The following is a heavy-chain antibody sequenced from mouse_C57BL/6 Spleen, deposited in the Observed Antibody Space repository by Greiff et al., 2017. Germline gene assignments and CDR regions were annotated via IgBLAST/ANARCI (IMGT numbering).Heavy chain of an antibody. V-gene: IGHV8-2*01. J-gene: IGHJ4*01. CDR3: WRVLRRESRYYYAMDY. D-gene: IGHD2-4*01. Sequence: QVTLKVSGPGILQPSQTLSLACTFSGISLSTSGMGLSWLRKPSGKALEWLASIWNNDNYYNPSLKSRLTISKETSNYQVFLKLTSVDTADSATYYGAWRVLRRESRYYYAMDYWGQGTSVTVSS. CDR2: WNNDNY. CDR1: ISLSTSGMGL.